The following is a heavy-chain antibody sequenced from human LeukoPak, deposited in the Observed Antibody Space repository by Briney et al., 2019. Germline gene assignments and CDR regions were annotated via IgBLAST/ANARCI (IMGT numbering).Heavy chain of an antibody. J-gene: IGHJ4*02. CDR3: SKQEGRSFGS. D-gene: IGHD1-14*01. V-gene: IGHV3-7*01. CDR2: INEHGTSQ. Sequence: HPGGSLRLSCASSGFTFTYHWMSWVRQAPGKGLEWVANINEHGTSQFYGAAVQGRFTISRDNARHSVSLQMTSLRGEDTAIYFCSKQEGRSFGSWGRGTLVTVSS. CDR1: GFTFTYHW.